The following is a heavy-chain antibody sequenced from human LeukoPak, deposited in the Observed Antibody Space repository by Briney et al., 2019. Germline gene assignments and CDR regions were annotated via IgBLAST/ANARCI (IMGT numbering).Heavy chain of an antibody. CDR2: IHSDGGTT. J-gene: IGHJ4*02. D-gene: IGHD1-26*01. V-gene: IGHV3-74*01. Sequence: PGGSLRLSCAASGFTFSNYWMHWVRQAPGKGLVWVSLIHSDGGTTNYADSVKGRFTISRDNAKNTLYLQMNCLRVEDTAVYYCARDTYSIAEWGQGTLVTVSS. CDR3: ARDTYSIAE. CDR1: GFTFSNYW.